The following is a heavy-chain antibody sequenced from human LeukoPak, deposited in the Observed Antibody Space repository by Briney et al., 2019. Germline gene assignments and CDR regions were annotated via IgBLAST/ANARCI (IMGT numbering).Heavy chain of an antibody. D-gene: IGHD2/OR15-2a*01. J-gene: IGHJ4*02. Sequence: TPSETLSLTCTVSGGSISSYYWSWIRQPPGKGLEWIGYTYYSGSTNYNPSLKSRVTISADTSKNQFSLRLSSVTAADTAVYYCARGRGGAFLRWGQGTLVTVSS. CDR2: TYYSGST. CDR3: ARGRGGAFLR. V-gene: IGHV4-59*01. CDR1: GGSISSYY.